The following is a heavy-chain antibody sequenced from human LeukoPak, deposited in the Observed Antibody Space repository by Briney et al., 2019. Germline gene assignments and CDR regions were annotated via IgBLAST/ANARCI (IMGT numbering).Heavy chain of an antibody. J-gene: IGHJ4*02. V-gene: IGHV4-31*03. CDR1: GGSISSGGYY. CDR3: ARDTAMVTGHFDY. Sequence: KPSETLSLTCTVSGGSISSGGYYWSWIRQHPGKGLEWIGYIYYSGSTYYNPSLKSRVTISVDTSKNQFSLKLSSVTAADTAVYYCARDTAMVTGHFDYWGQGTLVTVSS. D-gene: IGHD5-18*01. CDR2: IYYSGST.